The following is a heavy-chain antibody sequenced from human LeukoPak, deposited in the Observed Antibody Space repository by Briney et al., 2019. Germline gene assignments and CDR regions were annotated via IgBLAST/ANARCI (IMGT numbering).Heavy chain of an antibody. D-gene: IGHD2-2*02. Sequence: SETLSLTCAVYGGSFSGYYWSWIRQPPGKGLEWIGEINHSGSTNYNPSLKSRVTILVDTSKNQFSLKLSSVTAADTAVYYCARDPHIVVVPAAIRGWFDPWGQGTLVTVSS. J-gene: IGHJ5*02. CDR2: INHSGST. CDR3: ARDPHIVVVPAAIRGWFDP. CDR1: GGSFSGYY. V-gene: IGHV4-34*01.